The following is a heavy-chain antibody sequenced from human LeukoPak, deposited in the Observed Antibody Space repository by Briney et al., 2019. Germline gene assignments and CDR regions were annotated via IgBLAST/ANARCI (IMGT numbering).Heavy chain of an antibody. CDR2: ITGSSSYI. J-gene: IGHJ4*02. Sequence: PGGSLRLSCAAFGFSFSTYSMNWVRQAPGKGLEWVSFITGSSSYIYYTDSVKGRFTISRDNAKNSLFLQMNSLRDEDTAVYYCASGFSSSPYFDYWGQGTLVTVSS. D-gene: IGHD6-6*01. CDR1: GFSFSTYS. CDR3: ASGFSSSPYFDY. V-gene: IGHV3-21*01.